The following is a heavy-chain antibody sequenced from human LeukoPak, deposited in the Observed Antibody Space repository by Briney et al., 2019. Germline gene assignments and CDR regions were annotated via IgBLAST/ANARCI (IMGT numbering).Heavy chain of an antibody. J-gene: IGHJ4*02. CDR2: ITHSGGT. CDR1: GGSFSGYN. CDR3: ARDPLSSSSFDL. D-gene: IGHD6-13*01. V-gene: IGHV4-34*01. Sequence: SETLSLTCAVYGGSFSGYNWSWLRQPPGKGLEWIGEITHSGGTNYNPSLTSRVTISVDMSENHFSLRLNSMIAADTAVYYCARDPLSSSSFDLWGQGTLVTVSS.